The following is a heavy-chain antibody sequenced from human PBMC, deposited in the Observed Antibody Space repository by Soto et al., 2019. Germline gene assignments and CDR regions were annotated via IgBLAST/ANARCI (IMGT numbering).Heavy chain of an antibody. Sequence: ASVKVSCKASGYTFTSYDINWVRQATGQGLEWMGWMNPNSGNTGYAQKFQGRVTMTRNTSISTAYMELSSLRSEDTAVYYCARDRYYDFWSGYYTDYYYYMDVWGKGTTVTVSS. CDR1: GYTFTSYD. CDR3: ARDRYYDFWSGYYTDYYYYMDV. D-gene: IGHD3-3*01. J-gene: IGHJ6*03. CDR2: MNPNSGNT. V-gene: IGHV1-8*01.